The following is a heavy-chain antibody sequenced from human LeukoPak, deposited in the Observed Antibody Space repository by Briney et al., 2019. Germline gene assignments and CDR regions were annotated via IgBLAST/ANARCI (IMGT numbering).Heavy chain of an antibody. CDR2: MNAGNGNT. J-gene: IGHJ6*02. CDR3: ARGPTLVRGVIMPDSVGGMDV. CDR1: GYTFTSYA. V-gene: IGHV1-3*01. D-gene: IGHD3-10*01. Sequence: ASVKVSCKASGYTFTSYAMHWVRQAPGQGLEWMGWMNAGNGNTKYSQKFQGRVSISRDTSATTAYMELSSLRSEDTAVYYCARGPTLVRGVIMPDSVGGMDVWGQGTTVTVSS.